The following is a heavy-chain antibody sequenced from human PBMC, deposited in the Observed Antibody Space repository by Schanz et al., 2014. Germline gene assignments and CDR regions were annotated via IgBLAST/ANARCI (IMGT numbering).Heavy chain of an antibody. CDR2: ISPYNGNT. CDR1: GYTFTTYY. CDR3: ARVVRSDYLSELDF. Sequence: QVQLVQSGAEVKKPGASVKVYCKASGYTFTTYYLHWVRQAPGQGLEWMGWISPYNGNTKYAEKLEDRVTMTTDISTSTAYMQLRSLTSDDTAVYYCARVVRSDYLSELDFWGQGTQVIVSS. V-gene: IGHV1-18*04. J-gene: IGHJ4*02. D-gene: IGHD4-17*01.